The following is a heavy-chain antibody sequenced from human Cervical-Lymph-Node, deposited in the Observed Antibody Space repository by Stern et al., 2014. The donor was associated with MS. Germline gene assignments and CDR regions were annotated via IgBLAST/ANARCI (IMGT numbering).Heavy chain of an antibody. J-gene: IGHJ4*02. V-gene: IGHV3-33*01. CDR2: RWYEGNKK. Sequence: QVQLVESGGGVVKPGRSLRLSCAASGYTFSNYGMHWVRQAPGKGLEWLAVRWYEGNKKYYADSVKGPFTISRDNSKNTLFLQMSSLTAEDTALYYCARGNWNYEGMGYWGQGTLVTVSS. CDR3: ARGNWNYEGMGY. D-gene: IGHD1-7*01. CDR1: GYTFSNYG.